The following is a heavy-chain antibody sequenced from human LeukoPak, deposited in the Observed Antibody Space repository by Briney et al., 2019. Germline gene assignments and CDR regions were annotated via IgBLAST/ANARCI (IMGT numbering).Heavy chain of an antibody. CDR3: ARIVVVPAAPWGVYYYYYMDV. CDR1: GYTFTSYG. Sequence: ASVKVSCKASGYTFTSYGISWVRQATGQGLEWMGWMNPNSGNTGYAQKFHGRVTMTRNTSIRTAYMALSSLRSEDTAVYYCARIVVVPAAPWGVYYYYYMDVWGKGTTVTIPS. V-gene: IGHV1-8*02. J-gene: IGHJ6*03. CDR2: MNPNSGNT. D-gene: IGHD2-2*01.